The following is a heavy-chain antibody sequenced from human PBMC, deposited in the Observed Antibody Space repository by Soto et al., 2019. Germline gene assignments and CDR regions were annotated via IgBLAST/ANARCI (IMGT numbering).Heavy chain of an antibody. J-gene: IGHJ4*02. CDR3: ARGGADGYNHDYYFDY. V-gene: IGHV4-59*01. CDR1: GGSISSYY. D-gene: IGHD5-12*01. CDR2: IYYSGST. Sequence: SETLSLTCTVSGGSISSYYWSWIRQPPGKGLEWIGYIYYSGSTNYNPSLKSRVTISVDTSKNQFSLKLSSVTAADTAVYYCARGGADGYNHDYYFDYWGQGTLVTVSS.